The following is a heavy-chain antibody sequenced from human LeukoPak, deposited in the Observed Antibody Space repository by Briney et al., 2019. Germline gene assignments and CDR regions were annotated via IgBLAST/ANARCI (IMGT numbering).Heavy chain of an antibody. CDR2: ITGSSNSI. J-gene: IGHJ4*02. D-gene: IGHD3-22*01. CDR3: ARGFHRYNYDSGAYSVY. Sequence: MTGGSLRLSCATSGFTFSNHDMNWVRQAPGKGLEWVSSITGSSNSIDFADSVKGRFAISRDNAKNSLYLQMNSLRAEDTAVYYCARGFHRYNYDSGAYSVYWGQGTLVTVSS. V-gene: IGHV3-21*01. CDR1: GFTFSNHD.